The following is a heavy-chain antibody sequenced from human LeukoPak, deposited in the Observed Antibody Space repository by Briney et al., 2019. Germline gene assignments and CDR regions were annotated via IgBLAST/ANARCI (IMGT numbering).Heavy chain of an antibody. CDR1: RFTFSSYG. D-gene: IGHD3-22*01. V-gene: IGHV3-30*18. CDR2: ISYDGSNK. Sequence: PGGSLRLSCAASRFTFSSYGMHWVRQAPGKGLEWVAVISYDGSNKYYADSVKGRFTISRDNSKNTLYLQMNSLRAEDTAVYYCAKDYYYDSSGYYSPDFDYWGQGTLVTVSS. CDR3: AKDYYYDSSGYYSPDFDY. J-gene: IGHJ4*02.